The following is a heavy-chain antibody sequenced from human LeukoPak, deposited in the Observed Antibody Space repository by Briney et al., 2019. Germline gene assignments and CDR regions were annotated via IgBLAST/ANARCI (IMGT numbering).Heavy chain of an antibody. D-gene: IGHD6-13*01. CDR2: IGTAGDT. J-gene: IGHJ6*02. CDR1: GFTFSSYD. CDR3: ARGGSSWYYYYYGMDV. V-gene: IGHV3-13*01. Sequence: PGGSLRLSCAASGFTFSSYDMHWVRQATGKGLEWVSAIGTAGDTYYPGSVKGRFTISRENAKNSLYLQMNSLRAGDTAVYYCARGGSSWYYYYYGMDVWGQGTTVTVSS.